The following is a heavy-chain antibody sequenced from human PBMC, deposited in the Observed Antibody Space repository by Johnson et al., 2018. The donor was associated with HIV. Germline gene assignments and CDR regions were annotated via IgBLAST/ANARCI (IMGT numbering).Heavy chain of an antibody. CDR2: INSDGSST. J-gene: IGHJ3*02. CDR1: GFTFDDYA. CDR3: ARVPVVIGGVRKAFDI. Sequence: VESGGGLVQPGRSLRLSCAASGFTFDDYAMHWVRQAPGKGLEWVSRINSDGSSTTYADSVKGRFTISRDNAKNILYLQMNSLRAEDTAVYYCARVPVVIGGVRKAFDIWGQGTMVTVSS. D-gene: IGHD3-16*01. V-gene: IGHV3-9*01.